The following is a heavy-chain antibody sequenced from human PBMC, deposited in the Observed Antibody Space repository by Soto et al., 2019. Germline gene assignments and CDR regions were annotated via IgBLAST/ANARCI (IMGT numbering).Heavy chain of an antibody. CDR2: INHSGST. CDR3: ARGWSVAGLYYYYYGMDV. D-gene: IGHD2-15*01. Sequence: PSETLSLTCAVYGGSFSGYYWSWIRQPPGKGLEWIGEINHSGSTNYNPSLKSRVTISVDTSKNQFSLKLSSVTAADTAVYYCARGWSVAGLYYYYYGMDVWGQGTKVTVSS. CDR1: GGSFSGYY. J-gene: IGHJ6*02. V-gene: IGHV4-34*01.